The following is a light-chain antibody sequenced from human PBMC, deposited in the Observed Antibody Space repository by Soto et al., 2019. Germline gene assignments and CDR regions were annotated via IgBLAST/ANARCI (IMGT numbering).Light chain of an antibody. CDR2: KAS. J-gene: IGKJ1*01. V-gene: IGKV1-5*03. CDR1: QTISSW. CDR3: QQGSTFTWT. Sequence: DIQMTQSPSTLSGSVGDRVTITGRASQTISSWLAWYQKKTGKDPKMMIYKASTLKSGVPSRFSGIASGTEFNLTISRLQTEDFATYDCQQGSTFTWTFGLGTKVDIK.